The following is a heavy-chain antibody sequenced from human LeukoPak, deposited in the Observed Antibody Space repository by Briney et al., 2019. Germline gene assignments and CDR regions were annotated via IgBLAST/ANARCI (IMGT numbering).Heavy chain of an antibody. V-gene: IGHV3-48*01. CDR3: ARDLLGSSPLGY. J-gene: IGHJ4*02. D-gene: IGHD6-6*01. CDR2: ISSSSNSI. CDR1: GFTFSDYS. Sequence: GGSLRLSCAASGFTFSDYSMNWVRQAPGKGLEWVSYISSSSNSIYYADSVKGRFTISRDNAKNSLYLQMNGLRAEDTAVYYCARDLLGSSPLGYWGQGTLVTVSS.